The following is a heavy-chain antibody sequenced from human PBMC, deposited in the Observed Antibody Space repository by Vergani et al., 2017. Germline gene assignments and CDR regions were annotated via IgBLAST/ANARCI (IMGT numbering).Heavy chain of an antibody. CDR1: GFTFIGHG. V-gene: IGHV3-30*02. CDR3: AKAPYADFGYFHY. CDR2: IRNDEITR. D-gene: IGHD4/OR15-4a*01. J-gene: IGHJ4*02. Sequence: QVQLVESGGGVVQPGGSLRLSCAASGFTFIGHGMQWVRQAPGKGLEWVAFIRNDEITRKYADSVKGRFTISRDNSINTVYLQMQSLRAEDTAVYYCAKAPYADFGYFHYWGRGALVSVSS.